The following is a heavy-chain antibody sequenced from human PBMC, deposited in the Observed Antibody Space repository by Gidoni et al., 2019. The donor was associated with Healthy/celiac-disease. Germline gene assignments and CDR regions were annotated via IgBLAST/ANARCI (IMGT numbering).Heavy chain of an antibody. CDR3: ARDRGNTYYYDSSEMSRSDAFDI. Sequence: QVQLVQSGAEVKKPGASVKVSCKASGYTCTGYYMHWVRQAPGQGLGWMGWINPNSGVTTYAQKFQGRVTMTRDTSISTAYMELSRLRSDDTAVYYCARDRGNTYYYDSSEMSRSDAFDIWGQGTMVTVSS. CDR1: GYTCTGYY. J-gene: IGHJ3*02. CDR2: INPNSGVT. D-gene: IGHD3-22*01. V-gene: IGHV1-2*02.